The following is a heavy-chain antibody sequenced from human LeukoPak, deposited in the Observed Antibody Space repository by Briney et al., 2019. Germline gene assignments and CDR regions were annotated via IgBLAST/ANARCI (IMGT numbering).Heavy chain of an antibody. Sequence: SETLSLTCTVSGGSISSSSYYWGWIRQPPGKGLEWIGSIYYSGSTYYNPSLKSRVTISVDTSKNQFSLKLSSVTAADTAVYYCASQARFGESRGFDCWGQGTLVTVSS. J-gene: IGHJ4*02. CDR3: ASQARFGESRGFDC. D-gene: IGHD3-10*01. CDR1: GGSISSSSYY. CDR2: IYYSGST. V-gene: IGHV4-39*01.